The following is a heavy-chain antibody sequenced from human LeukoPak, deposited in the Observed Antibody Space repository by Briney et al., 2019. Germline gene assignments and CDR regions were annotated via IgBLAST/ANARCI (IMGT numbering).Heavy chain of an antibody. CDR2: IDPSGGST. CDR1: GYTFTSYD. D-gene: IGHD3-10*01. CDR3: ARDLGLRGVTNWFDP. Sequence: ASVKVSCKASGYTFTSYDINWVRQAPGQGLEWMGTIDPSGGSTDYAQRFQGRVTLTRDTSTNTVYMELSSLTSDDTAVYYCARDLGLRGVTNWFDPWGQGTLVTVSS. J-gene: IGHJ5*02. V-gene: IGHV1-46*01.